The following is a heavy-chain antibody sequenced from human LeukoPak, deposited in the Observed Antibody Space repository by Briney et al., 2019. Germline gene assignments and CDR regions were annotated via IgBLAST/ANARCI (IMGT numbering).Heavy chain of an antibody. D-gene: IGHD3-10*01. Sequence: GGSLRLSCVVSGIILTNYAMTWVRQAPGKGLEWVSYISERGGSTIYADSVKGRFTISRDTSLNTLYLQMTSLRAEDTAVYFCAKRGIVIRGILVIGYHQEAYHYDYWGQGVLVTVSS. CDR3: AKRGIVIRGILVIGYHQEAYHYDY. CDR2: ISERGGST. V-gene: IGHV3-23*01. CDR1: GIILTNYA. J-gene: IGHJ4*02.